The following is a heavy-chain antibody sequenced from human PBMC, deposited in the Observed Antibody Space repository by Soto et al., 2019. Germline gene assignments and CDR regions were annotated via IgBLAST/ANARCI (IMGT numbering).Heavy chain of an antibody. V-gene: IGHV3-23*01. CDR1: GYTFSNFA. D-gene: IGHD3-3*01. J-gene: IGHJ5*02. CDR2: ISRSGRTT. CDR3: AKGSGEVPTNWFDP. Sequence: GGSLRLSCVASGYTFSNFAMIWVRQAPGKGLDWVSGISRSGRTTYYADSVEGRFTISRDNSKNTLSLQMNSLRAEDTALYYCAKGSGEVPTNWFDPWGQGTLVTVSS.